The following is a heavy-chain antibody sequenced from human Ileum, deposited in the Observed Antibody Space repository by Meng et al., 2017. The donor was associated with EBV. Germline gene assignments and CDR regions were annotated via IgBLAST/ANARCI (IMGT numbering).Heavy chain of an antibody. D-gene: IGHD3-10*01. CDR1: GDSVSDTNYF. V-gene: IGHV4-39*07. CDR2: INSNWNT. CDR3: VRVRGDFDY. J-gene: IGHJ4*02. Sequence: QLQLQESGPGLVTPSAXLSLTCLVPGDSVSDTNYFWGWIRQPPGKGLEWIGSINSNWNTYYNPSLTSRVTMSVDTSKNQFSLKLSSVTAADTAVYYCVRVRGDFDYWGQGTLVTVSS.